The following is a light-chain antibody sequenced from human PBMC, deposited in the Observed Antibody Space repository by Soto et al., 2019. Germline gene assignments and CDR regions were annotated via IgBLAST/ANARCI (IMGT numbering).Light chain of an antibody. CDR2: EVV. CDR3: KSYAGSNTYV. Sequence: QSALTQPPSASGSPGQSVTISWTGTKNDIGVYDFVSWYQHHPGKAPRLIIYEVVQRPSGVPDRFSGSKSGNTASLTVSGLQAADEADYCCKSYAGSNTYVFGSGTKVTVL. J-gene: IGLJ1*01. V-gene: IGLV2-8*01. CDR1: KNDIGVYDF.